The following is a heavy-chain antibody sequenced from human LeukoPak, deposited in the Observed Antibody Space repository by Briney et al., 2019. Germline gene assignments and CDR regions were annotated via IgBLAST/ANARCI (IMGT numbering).Heavy chain of an antibody. V-gene: IGHV4-39*01. CDR3: ARHPGGVWGSHRHAQFDF. Sequence: SETLSLTCTVSGASISSTSYYWGWIRQPPGKGPEWIGSIYFSGSTHYNPSLKSRLTISVDTSRNQFSLQLTSVTAADTSVYYCARHPGGVWGSHRHAQFDFWGQGTLVTVSS. CDR2: IYFSGST. D-gene: IGHD3-16*02. CDR1: GASISSTSYY. J-gene: IGHJ4*02.